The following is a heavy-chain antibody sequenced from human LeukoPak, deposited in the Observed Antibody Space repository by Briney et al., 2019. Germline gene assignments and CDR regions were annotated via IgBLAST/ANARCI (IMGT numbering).Heavy chain of an antibody. Sequence: QPGGSLRLSCAASGFTFSSYEMNWVRQAPGKGLEWVSYISSSGSTIYYADSVKGRFTISRDNAKNSLYLQMNSLRAEDTAVYYCARGIYGDNLFDYWGQGTLVTVSS. D-gene: IGHD4-17*01. CDR3: ARGIYGDNLFDY. J-gene: IGHJ4*02. CDR2: ISSSGSTI. V-gene: IGHV3-48*03. CDR1: GFTFSSYE.